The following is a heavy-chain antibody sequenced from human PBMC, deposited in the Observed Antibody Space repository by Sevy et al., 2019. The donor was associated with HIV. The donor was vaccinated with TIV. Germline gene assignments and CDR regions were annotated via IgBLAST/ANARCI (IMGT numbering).Heavy chain of an antibody. CDR1: GFTFSSYG. V-gene: IGHV3-30*03. D-gene: IGHD6-19*01. CDR2: ISYDGSNK. CDR3: ASTGYSSGVTDGAFDI. Sequence: GGSLRLSCAASGFTFSSYGMHWVRQAPGKGLEWVAVISYDGSNKYYADSVKGRFTISRDNSKNTRYLQMNSLRAEDTAVYYCASTGYSSGVTDGAFDIWGQGTMVTVSS. J-gene: IGHJ3*02.